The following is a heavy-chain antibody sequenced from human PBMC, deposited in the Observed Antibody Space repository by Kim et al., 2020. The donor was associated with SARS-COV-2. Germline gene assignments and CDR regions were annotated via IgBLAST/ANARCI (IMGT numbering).Heavy chain of an antibody. J-gene: IGHJ6*02. CDR3: AKGTADYHNGMDV. V-gene: IGHV4-4*07. Sequence: SETLSLTCTVSGGSISSYYWSWIRQPAGKGLEWLGRLYVGGSTNYNPSLKSRVPMSVDTSKNQLSLKLTSVIAADPAVYYCAKGTADYHNGMDVWGQG. CDR1: GGSISSYY. CDR2: LYVGGST. D-gene: IGHD2-21*02.